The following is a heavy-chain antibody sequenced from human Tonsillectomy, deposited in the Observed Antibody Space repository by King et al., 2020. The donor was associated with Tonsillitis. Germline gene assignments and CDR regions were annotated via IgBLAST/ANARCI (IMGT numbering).Heavy chain of an antibody. D-gene: IGHD3-10*01. CDR2: INPEDSDT. V-gene: IGHV5-51*01. J-gene: IGHJ4*02. CDR1: GYRFSNYW. CDR3: ARRDGSGSYYSNDY. Sequence: VQLVESGAEVKKPGESLKISCKGSGYRFSNYWIGWVRQKAGKGLEWMGIINPEDSDTRYSPSFQGQVTISADNSISTASLQWSSLKASDSAMYYCARRDGSGSYYSNDYWGQGTLVTVSS.